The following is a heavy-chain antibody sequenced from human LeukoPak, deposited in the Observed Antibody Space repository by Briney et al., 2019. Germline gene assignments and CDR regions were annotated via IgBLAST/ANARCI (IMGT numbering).Heavy chain of an antibody. V-gene: IGHV3-7*01. CDR3: ARVLGPKIDI. Sequence: GGSLRLSCAASGFTFSNYWMNWVRQAPGKGLEWVAKIKEDGSEKYYVDSVKGRFTISRDNAKNSLYLQMNSLRAEDTAVYYCARVLGPKIDIWGQGTMVTVSS. J-gene: IGHJ3*02. CDR1: GFTFSNYW. CDR2: IKEDGSEK.